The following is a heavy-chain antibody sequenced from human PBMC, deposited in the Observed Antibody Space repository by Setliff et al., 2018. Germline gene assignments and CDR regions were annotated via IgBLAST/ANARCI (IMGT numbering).Heavy chain of an antibody. D-gene: IGHD7-27*01. J-gene: IGHJ4*02. V-gene: IGHV1-8*02. CDR1: GYTFTSYD. CDR2: MNPNSGNT. Sequence: ASVKVSCKASGYTFTSYDINWVRQATGQGLEWMGWMNPNSGNTGYAQKFQGRVTMTRNTSMSTAYMELSRLTSEDTAVYFCARGWAALGIIGYWGQGTLVTVSS. CDR3: ARGWAALGIIGY.